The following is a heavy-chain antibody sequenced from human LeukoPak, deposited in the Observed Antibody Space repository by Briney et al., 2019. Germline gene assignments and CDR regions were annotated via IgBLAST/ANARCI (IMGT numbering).Heavy chain of an antibody. Sequence: LGDSLKISCKGSGYTFTSYWIGWVRQMPGKGLEWMGIIYPGHSDTRYSPSFQGQVTISADKSISTAYLQWSSLKASDTAMYYCARQRVGASEYYFDYWGQGTLVTVSS. V-gene: IGHV5-51*01. D-gene: IGHD1-26*01. CDR3: ARQRVGASEYYFDY. J-gene: IGHJ4*02. CDR2: IYPGHSDT. CDR1: GYTFTSYW.